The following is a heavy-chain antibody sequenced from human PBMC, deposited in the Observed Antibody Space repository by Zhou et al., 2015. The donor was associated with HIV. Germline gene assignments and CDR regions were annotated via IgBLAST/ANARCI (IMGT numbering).Heavy chain of an antibody. V-gene: IGHV1-69*12. CDR2: IIPIFDST. CDR1: GGTFSSYA. D-gene: IGHD3-10*01. CDR3: ATGRIESNYNGYAYFYYYAMDV. Sequence: QVQLVQSGAEVKKPGSSVKVSCKASGGTFSSYAISWVRQAPGQGLEWMGGIIPIFDSTNYAQKFQGRLTITADESTSTAHMELSSLRSEDTALYYCATGRIESNYNGYAYFYYYAMDVWGQGTTVTVSS. J-gene: IGHJ6*02.